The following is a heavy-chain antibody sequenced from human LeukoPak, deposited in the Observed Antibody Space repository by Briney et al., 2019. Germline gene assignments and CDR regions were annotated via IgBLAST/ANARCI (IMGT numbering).Heavy chain of an antibody. J-gene: IGHJ4*02. CDR3: ASYTPPDYYGSGTHDY. CDR1: GFTFSSYG. V-gene: IGHV3-23*01. D-gene: IGHD3-10*01. Sequence: GGFLRLSCAASGFTFSSYGMHWVRQAPGKGLEWVSAISGSGGSTYYADSVKGRFTISRDNSENTLYLQMNSLRAEDTAVYYCASYTPPDYYGSGTHDYWGQGTLVTVSS. CDR2: ISGSGGST.